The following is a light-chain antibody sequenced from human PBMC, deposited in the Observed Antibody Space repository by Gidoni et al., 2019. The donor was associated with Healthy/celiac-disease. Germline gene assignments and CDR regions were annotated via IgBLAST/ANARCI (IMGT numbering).Light chain of an antibody. J-gene: IGKJ1*01. Sequence: DIQMTQSPSSLSASVGDRVTITCRASQIISSYLNWYQQKPGKAPKLLIYAASSVQSGVPSRFRGSGSGTDFTLTISSLQPEDFATYYCQQSYSTPRTFGQGTKVEIK. CDR2: AAS. CDR1: QIISSY. CDR3: QQSYSTPRT. V-gene: IGKV1-39*01.